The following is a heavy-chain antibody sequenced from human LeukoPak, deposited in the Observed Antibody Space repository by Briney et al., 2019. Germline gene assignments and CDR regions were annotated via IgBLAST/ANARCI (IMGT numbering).Heavy chain of an antibody. CDR1: GGSFSGYA. CDR2: IMPIFGSA. D-gene: IGHD6-13*01. V-gene: IGHV1-69*13. Sequence: GASVKVSCKASGGSFSGYAFSWVRQAPGQGLEWVGGIMPIFGSANYAQKFHHRVTITADESTSTVYMDLSSLTSDDTAVYYCARDDNIGAVGLGGTLWSFDIWGQGTVVTVSS. J-gene: IGHJ3*02. CDR3: ARDDNIGAVGLGGTLWSFDI.